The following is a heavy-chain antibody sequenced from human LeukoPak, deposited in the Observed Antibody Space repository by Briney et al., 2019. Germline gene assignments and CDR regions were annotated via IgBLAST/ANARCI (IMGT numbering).Heavy chain of an antibody. CDR2: ISYDGGST. D-gene: IGHD6-6*01. J-gene: IGHJ4*02. CDR3: AKIEGSSSYYFDY. V-gene: IGHV3-30*18. Sequence: GRSLRLPCAASGFTSSTYAMHWVRQAPGKGLEWMAIISYDGGSTSYADSVKGRFTISRDNSKNTLYLQMSSLRTEDTAVYYCAKIEGSSSYYFDYWGQGTLVTVSS. CDR1: GFTSSTYA.